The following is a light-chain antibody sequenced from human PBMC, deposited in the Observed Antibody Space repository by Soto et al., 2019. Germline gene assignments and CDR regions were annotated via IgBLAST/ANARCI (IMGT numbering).Light chain of an antibody. CDR1: QSVDSY. Sequence: EIVLTQPPGTLSLSPGERATLSCRASQSVDSYLVWYQQKPGQAPRLLIFGASNRATGIPARFSGSGSGTDFTLTINSLEPDDFAVYYCQQRDSWPITFGQGTRLEIK. CDR2: GAS. V-gene: IGKV3-11*01. CDR3: QQRDSWPIT. J-gene: IGKJ5*01.